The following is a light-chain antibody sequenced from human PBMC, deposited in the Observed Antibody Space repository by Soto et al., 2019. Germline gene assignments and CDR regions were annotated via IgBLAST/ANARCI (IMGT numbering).Light chain of an antibody. CDR1: SSDVGGYNY. CDR2: EVS. Sequence: LTQPASGSGISGQSIAIINNGTSSDVGGYNYVSWYQQHPGKAPKLIIHEVSDRPSGISDRFSGSKSGNTASLTISVLQADDEADYYCCSHTSYNTRVFGTGTKVTVL. J-gene: IGLJ1*01. CDR3: CSHTSYNTRV. V-gene: IGLV2-14*01.